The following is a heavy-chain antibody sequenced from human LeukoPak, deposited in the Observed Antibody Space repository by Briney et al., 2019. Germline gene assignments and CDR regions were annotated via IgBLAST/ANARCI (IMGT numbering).Heavy chain of an antibody. CDR2: INDDGSAT. J-gene: IGHJ4*02. Sequence: GGSLRLSCAASGFTFSNYWMHWVRQVPGKGLIWVSRINDDGSATFYADSVKGRFTISRDNSKNTLYLQMNSLRAEDTAVYYCAKDAQLDCSGGSCYPDYWGQGTLVTVSS. CDR1: GFTFSNYW. CDR3: AKDAQLDCSGGSCYPDY. V-gene: IGHV3-74*01. D-gene: IGHD2-15*01.